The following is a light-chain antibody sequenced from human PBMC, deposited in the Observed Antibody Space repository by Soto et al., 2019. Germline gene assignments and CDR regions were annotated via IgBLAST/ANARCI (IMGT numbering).Light chain of an antibody. CDR2: DAS. V-gene: IGKV3-11*02. Sequence: EIVLTQSPATLSLSQGERATLSCRASQSFSSYLAWYQQKPGQAPRLLIYDASKRAAGIPARFSGRGSGSDFTLTISSLEPEDFAVYYCQQRSNWPPVITFGQGTRLEIK. CDR1: QSFSSY. J-gene: IGKJ5*01. CDR3: QQRSNWPPVIT.